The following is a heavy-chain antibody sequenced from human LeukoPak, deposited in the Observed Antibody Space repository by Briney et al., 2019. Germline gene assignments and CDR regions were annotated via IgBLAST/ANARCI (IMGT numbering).Heavy chain of an antibody. J-gene: IGHJ3*02. V-gene: IGHV3-21*01. CDR3: ASLQAVAGSTFDI. Sequence: PGGSLRLSFAASGFTFSSYSMKWGRRAPGRGLGWVSSIISSSSYIYYADSVKGRFTISRDNAKNSLYLQMNSPRAEDTAMYYCASLQAVAGSTFDIWGQGTMVTVSS. CDR1: GFTFSSYS. D-gene: IGHD6-19*01. CDR2: IISSSSYI.